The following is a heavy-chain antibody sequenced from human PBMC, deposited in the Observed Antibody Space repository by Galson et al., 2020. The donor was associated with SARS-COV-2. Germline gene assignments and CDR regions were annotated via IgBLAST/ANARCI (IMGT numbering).Heavy chain of an antibody. CDR1: GYTFTSYE. J-gene: IGHJ6*02. CDR3: ARWDERYDKSYGYVSYYYGMDV. D-gene: IGHD5-18*01. V-gene: IGHV1-8*01. CDR2: TNPNSGDT. Sequence: ASVKVSCKASGYTFTSYEIHWVRQAPGQGLEWVGWTNPNSGDTRYAQKFQGRVTMTRNTSISTAYMELRSLTSEDTAVYYCARWDERYDKSYGYVSYYYGMDVWGQGTTVTVSS.